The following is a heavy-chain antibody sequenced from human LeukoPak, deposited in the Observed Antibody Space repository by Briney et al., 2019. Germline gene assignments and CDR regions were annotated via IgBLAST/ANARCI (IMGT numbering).Heavy chain of an antibody. D-gene: IGHD3-10*01. CDR2: ISSTSSAI. CDR3: AKAAAYYYGSGSRYYFDY. V-gene: IGHV3-48*01. CDR1: GFTFSSSS. J-gene: IGHJ4*02. Sequence: GGSLRLSCAASGFTFSSSSMNWVRQAPGKGLEWISYISSTSSAIYYADSVKGRFTISRDNSKNTLYLQMNSLRAEDTAVYYCAKAAAYYYGSGSRYYFDYWGQGTLVTVSS.